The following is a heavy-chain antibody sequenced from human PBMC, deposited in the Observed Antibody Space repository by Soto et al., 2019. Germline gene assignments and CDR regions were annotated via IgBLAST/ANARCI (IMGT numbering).Heavy chain of an antibody. CDR1: GFTFSSYA. D-gene: IGHD1-1*01. J-gene: IGHJ4*02. CDR3: ARDGSLEDGYYFDY. Sequence: QVQLVESGGGVVQPGRSLRLSCAASGFTFSSYAMHWVRQAPGKGLEWVPVISYDGSNKYYADSVKGRFTITRDNSKNTLYLQMNSLRAEDTAVYYCARDGSLEDGYYFDYWGQGTLVTVSS. V-gene: IGHV3-30-3*01. CDR2: ISYDGSNK.